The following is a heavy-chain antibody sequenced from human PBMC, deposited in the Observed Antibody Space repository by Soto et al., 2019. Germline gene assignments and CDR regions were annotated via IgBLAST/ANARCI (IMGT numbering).Heavy chain of an antibody. CDR3: AKDGSAAAGHYYYYGMDV. CDR2: ISGSGGST. Sequence: GGSLRLSCAASGFTFSSYAMSWVRQAPGKGLEWVSAISGSGGSTYYADSVKGRFTISRDNSKNTLYLQMNSLRAEDTAVYYCAKDGSAAAGHYYYYGMDVWGQGTTVTVSS. CDR1: GFTFSSYA. V-gene: IGHV3-23*01. J-gene: IGHJ6*02. D-gene: IGHD6-13*01.